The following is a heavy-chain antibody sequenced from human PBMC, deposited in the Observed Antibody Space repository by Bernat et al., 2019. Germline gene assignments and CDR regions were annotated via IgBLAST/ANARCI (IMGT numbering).Heavy chain of an antibody. V-gene: IGHV4-59*08. CDR1: DGPVTNFF. J-gene: IGHJ3*01. CDR2: VSHSRST. CDR3: ARHLRTEINRDFDV. D-gene: IGHD1-1*01. Sequence: QLQLQESGPGLVKPSETLFLTCTVSDGPVTNFFWSWIRQPPGKGLEWLGYVSHSRSTNYNPSLKSRIILSINTSKSQFSLVLSSVTAAETAVYFCARHLRTEINRDFDVWGQGTVVTVSS.